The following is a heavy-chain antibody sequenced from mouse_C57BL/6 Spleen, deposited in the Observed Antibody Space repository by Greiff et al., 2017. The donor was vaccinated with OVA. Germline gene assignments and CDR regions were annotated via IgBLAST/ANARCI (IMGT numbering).Heavy chain of an antibody. Sequence: VQLKESGGGLVKPGGSLKLSCAASGFTFSSYAMSWVRQTPEKRLEWVATISDGGSYTYYPDNVKGRFTISRDNAKNNLYLQMSHLKSEDTAMYYCARDAELGRGDYWGQGTTRTVSS. CDR1: GFTFSSYA. D-gene: IGHD4-1*01. V-gene: IGHV5-4*01. CDR2: ISDGGSYT. J-gene: IGHJ2*01. CDR3: ARDAELGRGDY.